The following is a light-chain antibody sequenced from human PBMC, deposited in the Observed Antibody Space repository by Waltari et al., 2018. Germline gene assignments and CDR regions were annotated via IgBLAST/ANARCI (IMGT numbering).Light chain of an antibody. V-gene: IGKV1-5*03. Sequence: DIQMTQSPSTLSASVGDRVTITWRASQSISRWLAWSQQKPGKAPKLLIYKASSFESGVPSRFSGSGSGTEFTVTISSLQPDEFATYYCQQYNTYLYTFGQGTKLQIK. CDR2: KAS. J-gene: IGKJ2*01. CDR1: QSISRW. CDR3: QQYNTYLYT.